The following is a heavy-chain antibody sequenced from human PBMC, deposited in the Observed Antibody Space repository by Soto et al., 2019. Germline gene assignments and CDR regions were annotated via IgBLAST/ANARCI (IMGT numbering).Heavy chain of an antibody. Sequence: QVQLVESGGGVVQPGRSLRLSCAASGFTFSTYVMHWVRQAPGKGLEGVAAISYDGNSEHYADSVKGRFTISRDNSKNTLYVQMDTLRAEDTAVYYCATEDHSSGHAGTFQHWGQGTLVTVSS. CDR3: ATEDHSSGHAGTFQH. J-gene: IGHJ1*01. V-gene: IGHV3-30-3*01. CDR2: ISYDGNSE. CDR1: GFTFSTYV. D-gene: IGHD3-22*01.